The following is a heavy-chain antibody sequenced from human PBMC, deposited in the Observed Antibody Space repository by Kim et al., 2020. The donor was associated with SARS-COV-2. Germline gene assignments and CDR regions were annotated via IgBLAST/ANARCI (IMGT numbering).Heavy chain of an antibody. CDR1: GYTFTGYY. V-gene: IGHV1-2*06. J-gene: IGHJ4*02. D-gene: IGHD3-3*01. Sequence: ASVKVSCKASGYTFTGYYMHWVRQAPGQGLEWMGRINPNSGGTNYAQKFQGRVTMTRDTSISTAYMELSRLRSDDTAVYYCARDGAYYDFWGGENYWGQGTLVTVSS. CDR2: INPNSGGT. CDR3: ARDGAYYDFWGGENY.